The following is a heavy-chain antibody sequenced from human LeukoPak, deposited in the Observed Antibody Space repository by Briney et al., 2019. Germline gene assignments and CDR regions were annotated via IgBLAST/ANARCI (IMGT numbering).Heavy chain of an antibody. J-gene: IGHJ5*02. CDR2: MNPNSGNT. CDR3: ARGVDFYCSSTSCYLSNWFDP. CDR1: GGTFSSYA. D-gene: IGHD2-2*01. Sequence: ASVKVSCKASGGTFSSYAISWVRQAPGQGLEWMGWMNPNSGNTGYAQKFQGRVTITRNTSISTAYMELSSLRSEDTAVYYCARGVDFYCSSTSCYLSNWFDPWGQGTLVTVSS. V-gene: IGHV1-8*03.